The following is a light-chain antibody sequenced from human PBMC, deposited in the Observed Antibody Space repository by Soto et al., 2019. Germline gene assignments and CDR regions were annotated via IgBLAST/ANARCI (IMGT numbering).Light chain of an antibody. Sequence: EIVLTQSPAILSLYPGERATLSCRASQSVTNYLDWYQQKPGQAPRLLIYGASNRATGVPARFSGSGSGTDFTLTISSLEPEDSAIYYCQQRNIWPPVTFGQGTRLEIK. CDR2: GAS. J-gene: IGKJ5*01. CDR3: QQRNIWPPVT. V-gene: IGKV3-11*01. CDR1: QSVTNY.